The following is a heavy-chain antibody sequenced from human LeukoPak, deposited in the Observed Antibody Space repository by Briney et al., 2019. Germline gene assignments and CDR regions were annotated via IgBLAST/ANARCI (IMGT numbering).Heavy chain of an antibody. J-gene: IGHJ6*02. CDR2: ISGSGGST. CDR3: AKAPRAAAGTYNGMDV. Sequence: GGSLRLSCAASGFTFSSYFMNWVRQAPGKGLEWVSAISGSGGSTYYADSVKGRFTISRDNSKNTLYLQMNSLRAKDTAVYYCAKAPRAAAGTYNGMDVWGQGTTVTVSS. CDR1: GFTFSSYF. V-gene: IGHV3-23*01. D-gene: IGHD6-13*01.